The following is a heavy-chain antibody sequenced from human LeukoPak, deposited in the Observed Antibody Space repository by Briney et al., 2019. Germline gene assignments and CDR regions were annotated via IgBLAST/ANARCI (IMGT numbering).Heavy chain of an antibody. V-gene: IGHV3-30*18. D-gene: IGHD5-18*01. J-gene: IGHJ4*02. CDR3: AKVHPGYSYAEEDY. CDR2: ISYDGSNK. CDR1: GFTFSSYG. Sequence: GRSLRLSCAASGFTFSSYGMHWVRQAPGKGLEWVAVISYDGSNKYYADSVKGRFTISRDNSKNTLYLQMNSLRAEDTAVYYCAKVHPGYSYAEEDYWGQGTLVTASS.